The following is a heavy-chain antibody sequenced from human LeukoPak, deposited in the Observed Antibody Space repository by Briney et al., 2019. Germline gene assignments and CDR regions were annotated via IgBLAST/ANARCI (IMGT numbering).Heavy chain of an antibody. J-gene: IGHJ3*02. Sequence: SETLSLTCTVSGGSISSYYWSWIRQPAGKGLEWIGRIYTSGSTNYNPSLKSRVTMSVDTSKNQFSLKLSSVTAADTAVCYCAREAGELVDIVVVPAASRHAFDIWGQGTMVTVSS. CDR3: AREAGELVDIVVVPAASRHAFDI. V-gene: IGHV4-4*07. CDR2: IYTSGST. D-gene: IGHD2-2*01. CDR1: GGSISSYY.